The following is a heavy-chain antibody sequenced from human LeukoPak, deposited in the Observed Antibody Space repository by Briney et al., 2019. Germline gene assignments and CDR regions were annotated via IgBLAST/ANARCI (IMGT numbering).Heavy chain of an antibody. Sequence: SVKVSCKASGGTFSSYAISWVRQAPGQGLEWMGRIITIFGIANYAQKFQGRVTITADKSTSTAYMELSSLRSEDTAVYYCARDLSRGIVVEPAAMSPWFDPWGQGTLVTVSS. CDR2: IITIFGIA. J-gene: IGHJ5*02. CDR1: GGTFSSYA. D-gene: IGHD2-2*01. V-gene: IGHV1-69*04. CDR3: ARDLSRGIVVEPAAMSPWFDP.